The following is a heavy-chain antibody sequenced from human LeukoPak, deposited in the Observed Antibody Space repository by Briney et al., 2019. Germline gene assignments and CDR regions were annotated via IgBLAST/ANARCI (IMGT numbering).Heavy chain of an antibody. CDR3: ARDAPYSTAGY. V-gene: IGHV3-21*01. J-gene: IGHJ4*02. CDR1: GFTFSDYN. D-gene: IGHD4-11*01. CDR2: ISSSSSYI. Sequence: GGPLRLSCAASGFTFSDYNMNWVRQAPGEGLEWVSSISSSSSYIYCADSVKGRLTISRDNTKNSLYLQMNRLRAEDTAVYYCARDAPYSTAGYWGQGTLVTVSS.